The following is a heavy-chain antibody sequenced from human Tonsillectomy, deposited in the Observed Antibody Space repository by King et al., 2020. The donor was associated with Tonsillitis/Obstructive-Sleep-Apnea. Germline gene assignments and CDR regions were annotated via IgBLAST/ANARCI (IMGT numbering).Heavy chain of an antibody. CDR1: GCTFSSYA. J-gene: IGHJ4*02. Sequence: QLVQSGAEVKKPGSSVKVSCKASGCTFSSYAISWVRQAPGQGLEWMGMIIPIFGVANYPQKFQGRVTIIAHKSTSTDYMELSSLRSEDAAGYYCARAKFDTYYYDSGGSLDYWGQGTLVTVSS. D-gene: IGHD3-22*01. CDR2: IIPIFGVA. CDR3: ARAKFDTYYYDSGGSLDY. V-gene: IGHV1-69*09.